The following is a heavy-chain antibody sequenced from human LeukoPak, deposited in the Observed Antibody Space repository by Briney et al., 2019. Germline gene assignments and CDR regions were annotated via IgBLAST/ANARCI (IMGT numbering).Heavy chain of an antibody. CDR1: GGTFSSYA. CDR2: IIPIFGTA. D-gene: IGHD3-3*01. V-gene: IGHV1-69*05. CDR3: ARDNEDYYDFWSGYYRLNWFDP. Sequence: GASVKVSCKASGGTFSSYAISWVRQAPGQGLEWMGGIIPIFGTANYAQKFQGRVTITTGESTSTAYMELSSLRPEDTAVYYCARDNEDYYDFWSGYYRLNWFDPWGQGTLVTVSS. J-gene: IGHJ5*02.